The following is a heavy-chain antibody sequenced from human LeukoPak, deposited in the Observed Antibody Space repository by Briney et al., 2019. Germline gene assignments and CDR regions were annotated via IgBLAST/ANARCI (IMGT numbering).Heavy chain of an antibody. CDR1: GFTFSSYW. Sequence: PGGSLRLSCAASGFTFSSYWMHWVRQAPGKGLVWVSYISSSGRTMYYADSVKGRFTVSRDNAKNSLYLQMNSLRAEDTAIYYCARDNYSGSRYFDHWGQGTLVTVSS. D-gene: IGHD1-26*01. CDR3: ARDNYSGSRYFDH. CDR2: ISSSGRTM. V-gene: IGHV3-48*04. J-gene: IGHJ4*02.